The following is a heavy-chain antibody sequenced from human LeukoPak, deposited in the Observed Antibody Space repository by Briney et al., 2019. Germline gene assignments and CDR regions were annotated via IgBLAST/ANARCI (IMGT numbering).Heavy chain of an antibody. D-gene: IGHD3-10*01. CDR3: ARRVRGVVIFSRAQGSFDL. CDR2: MHPSNGDT. J-gene: IGHJ3*01. V-gene: IGHV1-8*01. CDR1: GYTFTNYD. Sequence: ASVKVSCKASGYTFTNYDINWVRQATGQGLGWMGWMHPSNGDTGYARKFQGRVTMTRNTSTTTAYMELISLRSDDTAVYYCARRVRGVVIFSRAQGSFDLWGQGTLVTVSS.